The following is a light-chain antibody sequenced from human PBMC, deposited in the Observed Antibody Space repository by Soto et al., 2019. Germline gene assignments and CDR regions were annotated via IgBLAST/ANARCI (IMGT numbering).Light chain of an antibody. CDR2: RNN. V-gene: IGLV1-47*01. CDR1: SSNIGSNY. J-gene: IGLJ1*01. Sequence: QSVLTQPPSASGTPGRRVTISCSGSSSNIGSNYVYWYQQLPGTAPKLLIYRNNQRPSGVPDRFSGSKSGTSASLAISGLRSEDEADYYCAAWDDSLSGYVFGNGTKVTVL. CDR3: AAWDDSLSGYV.